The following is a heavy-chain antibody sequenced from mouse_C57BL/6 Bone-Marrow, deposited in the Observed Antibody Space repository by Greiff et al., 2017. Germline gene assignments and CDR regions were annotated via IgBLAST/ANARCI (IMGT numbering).Heavy chain of an antibody. Sequence: EVQLQQSVAELVRPGASVKLSCTASGFDIKNTYMNWVKQRPEQGLEWIGRIDPADGNTKYAPKFQGKATITADTSSNTAYLQLSSLTSEDTAIYYCARHYSNDDFDYWGQGTTLTVSS. CDR2: IDPADGNT. V-gene: IGHV14-3*01. J-gene: IGHJ2*01. CDR3: ARHYSNDDFDY. D-gene: IGHD2-12*01. CDR1: GFDIKNTY.